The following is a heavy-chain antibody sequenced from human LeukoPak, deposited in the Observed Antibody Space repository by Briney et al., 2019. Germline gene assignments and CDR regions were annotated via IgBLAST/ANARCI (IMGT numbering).Heavy chain of an antibody. CDR2: IIPILGIA. J-gene: IGHJ5*02. CDR1: GGTFSSYA. V-gene: IGHV1-69*04. Sequence: SVTVSCKASGGTFSSYAISWVRQAPGQGLEWMGRIIPILGIANYGQKFQGRVTITADKSTSTAYMELSSLRSEDTAVYYCARGIVVPAGESGSEFDPWGQGTLVTVSS. D-gene: IGHD2-2*01. CDR3: ARGIVVPAGESGSEFDP.